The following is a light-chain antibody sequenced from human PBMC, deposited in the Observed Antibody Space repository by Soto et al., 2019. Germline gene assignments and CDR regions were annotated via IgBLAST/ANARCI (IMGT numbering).Light chain of an antibody. J-gene: IGLJ3*02. CDR1: NIGIKA. CDR3: QVRESPSDHSVV. V-gene: IGLV3-21*02. CDR2: SDR. Sequence: SYELTQPPSVSVAPGQTASITCGGDNIGIKAVHWYKQKAGQAPELVVYSDRDRPSGIPGRFSGSNSGSTATLTISRVEAGDEADYYCQVRESPSDHSVVFGGGT.